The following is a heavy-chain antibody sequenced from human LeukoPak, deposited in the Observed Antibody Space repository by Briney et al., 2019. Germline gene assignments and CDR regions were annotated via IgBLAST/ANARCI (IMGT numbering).Heavy chain of an antibody. CDR3: ASLYYDILTGLNWFDP. D-gene: IGHD3-9*01. CDR2: IYYSGST. Sequence: SETLSLTCTVSGGSISSSSYYWGWIRQPPGKGLEWIGSIYYSGSTFYNPSLKSRVTISVDTSKNQFSLKLSSVTAADTAVYYCASLYYDILTGLNWFDPWGQGTLVTVSS. V-gene: IGHV4-39*07. CDR1: GGSISSSSYY. J-gene: IGHJ5*02.